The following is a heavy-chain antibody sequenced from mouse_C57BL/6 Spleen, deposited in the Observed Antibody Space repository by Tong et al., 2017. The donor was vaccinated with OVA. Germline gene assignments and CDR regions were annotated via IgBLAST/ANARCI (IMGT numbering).Heavy chain of an antibody. CDR3: ARGGVHYFDY. V-gene: IGHV5-9-4*01. Sequence: EVQLQESGGGLVKPGGSLKLSCAASGFTFSSYAMSWVRQTPEKRLEWVAYISSGGSYTYYPDTVKGRFTISRDNAKNTLFLQMTSLRSEDTAMYYCARGGVHYFDYWGQGTTLTVSS. CDR2: ISSGGSYT. J-gene: IGHJ2*01. CDR1: GFTFSSYA.